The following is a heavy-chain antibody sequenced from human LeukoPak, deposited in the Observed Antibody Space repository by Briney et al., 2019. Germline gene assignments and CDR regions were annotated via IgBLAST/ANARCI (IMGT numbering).Heavy chain of an antibody. CDR3: ARDPGLTAFVI. CDR2: IYSGAAT. V-gene: IGHV3-53*01. Sequence: GGSLRLSCTASGFGVSNNYMSWVRQAPGKGLEWVAVIYSGAATFYADAVKGRFSLSRDNSQNALFLQMNSLKVEDSAVYYCARDPGLTAFVIWGQGTMVTVSS. CDR1: GFGVSNNY. J-gene: IGHJ3*02.